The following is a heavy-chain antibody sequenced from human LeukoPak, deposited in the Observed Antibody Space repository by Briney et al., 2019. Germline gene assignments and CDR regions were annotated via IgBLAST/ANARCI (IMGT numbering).Heavy chain of an antibody. Sequence: ASVKVSCKASGYTFTSYAMHWVRQAPGQRLEWMGWINAGNGNTKYSQKFQGRVTMTEDTSTDTAYMELSSLRSEDTAVYYCATEATVTTREWGQGTLVTVSS. D-gene: IGHD4-11*01. CDR3: ATEATVTTRE. CDR1: GYTFTSYA. J-gene: IGHJ4*02. V-gene: IGHV1-3*01. CDR2: INAGNGNT.